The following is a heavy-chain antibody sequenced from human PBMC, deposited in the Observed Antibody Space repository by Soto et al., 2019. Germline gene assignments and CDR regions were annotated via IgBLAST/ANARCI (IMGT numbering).Heavy chain of an antibody. CDR2: IKHSGST. J-gene: IGHJ5*02. Sequence: SETLSLTCAVYGGSFSGYYWSWIRQPPGKGLEWIGEIKHSGSTNYNPSLKSRVTISVDKSKNQFSLKLSSVTAADTAVYYCARGRSSSSFRWFDPWGQGTLVTVSS. D-gene: IGHD6-6*01. CDR3: ARGRSSSSFRWFDP. V-gene: IGHV4-34*01. CDR1: GGSFSGYY.